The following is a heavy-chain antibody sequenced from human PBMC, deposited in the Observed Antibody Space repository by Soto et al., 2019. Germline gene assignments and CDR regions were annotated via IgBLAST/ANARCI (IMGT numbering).Heavy chain of an antibody. J-gene: IGHJ6*03. V-gene: IGHV4-59*01. D-gene: IGHD3-10*01. Sequence: SETLSLTCTVSGGSISSYYWSWIRQPPGKGLEWIGYIYYSGSTNYNPSLKSRVTISVDTSKNQFSLKLSSVTAADTAVYYCASGYGSGSYPYYYYMDFWGKGTTVTVSS. CDR3: ASGYGSGSYPYYYYMDF. CDR2: IYYSGST. CDR1: GGSISSYY.